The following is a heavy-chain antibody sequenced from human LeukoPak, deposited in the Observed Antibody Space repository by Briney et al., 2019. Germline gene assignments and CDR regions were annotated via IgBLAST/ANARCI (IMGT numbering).Heavy chain of an antibody. D-gene: IGHD2-2*01. CDR3: ARERGYCSSTSCYRDAFDI. V-gene: IGHV1-3*01. J-gene: IGHJ3*02. CDR2: INAGNGNT. Sequence: ASVTVSCTASGYTFTSYAMHWVRQAPGQRLEWMGWINAGNGNTKYSQKFQGRVTITRDTSASTAYMELSSLRSEDTAVYYCARERGYCSSTSCYRDAFDIWGQGTMVTVSS. CDR1: GYTFTSYA.